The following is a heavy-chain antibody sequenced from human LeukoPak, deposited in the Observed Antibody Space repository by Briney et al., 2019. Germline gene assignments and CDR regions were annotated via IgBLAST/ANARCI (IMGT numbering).Heavy chain of an antibody. CDR1: GGSISSSSYY. V-gene: IGHV4-39*01. D-gene: IGHD3-10*01. Sequence: SETLSLTCTVSGGSISSSSYYWDWIRQPPGKGLEWIGSIYYSGSTNYNPSLQSRVTISVDTSNNQFSLKLSSVTAADTAAYYCARRGAGLVRGVIITFFNYWGQGTPVTVSS. CDR3: ARRGAGLVRGVIITFFNY. J-gene: IGHJ4*02. CDR2: IYYSGST.